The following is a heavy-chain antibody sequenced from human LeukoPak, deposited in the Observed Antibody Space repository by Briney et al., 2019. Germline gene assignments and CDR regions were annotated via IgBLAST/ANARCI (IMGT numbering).Heavy chain of an antibody. J-gene: IGHJ5*02. CDR3: ARVAQAGISGVVFAPNWFDP. V-gene: IGHV4-38-2*02. CDR2: IHHSGTT. D-gene: IGHD3-3*01. CDR1: GHSISSAYY. Sequence: SETLSLTCTVSGHSISSAYYWGWIRQSPGKGLEWIGSIHHSGTTYYNVSLKSRLTISIDTSKNQFSLKMTSVTAADTAIYYCARVAQAGISGVVFAPNWFDPWGQGTLVTVSS.